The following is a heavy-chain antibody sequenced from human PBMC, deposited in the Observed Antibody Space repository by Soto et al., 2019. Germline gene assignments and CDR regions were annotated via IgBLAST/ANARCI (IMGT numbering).Heavy chain of an antibody. D-gene: IGHD3-3*01. CDR3: AKDLGPRLFRSLERILPD. J-gene: IGHJ4*02. CDR1: GFSFGSFA. Sequence: EVQLLESGGGLVQPGGSLRLSCEASGFSFGSFAMNWVRQGPGKGLEWVSLITRSGDRTYYAVSVKGRFTISRDNSKNMLFLQMNSLRAEDTAIYYCAKDLGPRLFRSLERILPDWRQGTLVTVSS. V-gene: IGHV3-23*01. CDR2: ITRSGDRT.